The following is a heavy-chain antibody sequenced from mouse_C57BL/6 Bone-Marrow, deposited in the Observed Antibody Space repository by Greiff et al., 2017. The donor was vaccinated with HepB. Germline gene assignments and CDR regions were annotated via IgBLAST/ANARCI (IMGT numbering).Heavy chain of an antibody. CDR3: AREHTTVVAPHSFDS. Sequence: EVMLVESGGGLVKPGGSLKLSCAASGFTFSDYGMHWVRQAPEKGLEWVAYISSGSSTIYYADTVKGRFTISRDNAKNTLFLQMTSLRSEDTAMYYCAREHTTVVAPHSFDSRGQGPPLTFSS. V-gene: IGHV5-17*01. CDR2: ISSGSSTI. J-gene: IGHJ2*01. CDR1: GFTFSDYG. D-gene: IGHD1-1*01.